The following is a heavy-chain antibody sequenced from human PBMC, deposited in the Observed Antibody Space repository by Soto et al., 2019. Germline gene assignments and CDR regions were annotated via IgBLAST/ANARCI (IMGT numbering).Heavy chain of an antibody. D-gene: IGHD6-13*01. CDR3: ARGSIAAAGRGDWFDP. CDR1: GYSISSGYY. Sequence: SETLSLTCAVSGYSISSGYYWGWIRQPPGKGLEWIGSIYHSVSTYYNPSLKSRVTISVDTSKNQFSLKLSSVTAADTAVYYCARGSIAAAGRGDWFDPWGQGTLVTVYS. J-gene: IGHJ5*02. V-gene: IGHV4-38-2*01. CDR2: IYHSVST.